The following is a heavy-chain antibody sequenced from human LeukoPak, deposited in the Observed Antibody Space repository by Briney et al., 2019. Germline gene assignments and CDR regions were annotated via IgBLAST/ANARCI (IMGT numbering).Heavy chain of an antibody. CDR2: INPSGGST. CDR3: ARVQYSGYDFDY. D-gene: IGHD5-12*01. CDR1: GYTFTSYY. Sequence: ASVKVSCKASGYTFTSYYMHWVQQAPGQGLEWMGIINPSGGSTSYAKKFQGRVTMTRDTSTSTVYMELSSLRSEDTAVYYCARVQYSGYDFDYWGQGTLVTVS. V-gene: IGHV1-46*01. J-gene: IGHJ4*02.